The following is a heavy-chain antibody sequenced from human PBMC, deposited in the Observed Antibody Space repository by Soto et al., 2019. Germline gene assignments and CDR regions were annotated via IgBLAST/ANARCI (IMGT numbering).Heavy chain of an antibody. D-gene: IGHD1-20*01. Sequence: GSLRLSCAASGFTFRSYAMHWVRQAPGKGLEWVAVISYDGSNKYYADSVKGRFTITRDNSKNTLYLQMNSLRAEDTAVYYCAREEVSARKHYGMDVWGQGTTVTVSS. CDR3: AREEVSARKHYGMDV. CDR2: ISYDGSNK. J-gene: IGHJ6*02. V-gene: IGHV3-30-3*01. CDR1: GFTFRSYA.